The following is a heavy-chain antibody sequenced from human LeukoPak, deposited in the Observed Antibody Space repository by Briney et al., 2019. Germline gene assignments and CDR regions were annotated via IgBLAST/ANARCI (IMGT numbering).Heavy chain of an antibody. V-gene: IGHV5-10-1*01. Sequence: GESLKISCKGSGYSFTSYWISWVRQMPGKGLEWRGRIDPSDSYTNYSPSFQGHVTISADKSISTAYLQWSSLKASDTAMYYCARPSGYSSGWDAFDIWGQGTMVTVSS. D-gene: IGHD6-19*01. CDR1: GYSFTSYW. CDR2: IDPSDSYT. CDR3: ARPSGYSSGWDAFDI. J-gene: IGHJ3*02.